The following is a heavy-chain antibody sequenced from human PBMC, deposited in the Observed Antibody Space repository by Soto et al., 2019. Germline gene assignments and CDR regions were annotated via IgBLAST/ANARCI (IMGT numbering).Heavy chain of an antibody. V-gene: IGHV3-21*06. CDR3: AEELLNSSGWYESAEYFQH. J-gene: IGHJ1*01. CDR2: ISSTTNYI. CDR1: GFTFTRYS. D-gene: IGHD6-19*01. Sequence: PGGSLRLSCAASGFTFTRYSMNWVRQAPGKGLEWVSSISSTTNYIYYGDSMKGRFTISRDNAKNSLYLEMNSLRAADTAVYYCAEELLNSSGWYESAEYFQHWGQGTLVTVSS.